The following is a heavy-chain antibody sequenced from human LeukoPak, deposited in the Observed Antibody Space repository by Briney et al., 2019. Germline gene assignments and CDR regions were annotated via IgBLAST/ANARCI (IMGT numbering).Heavy chain of an antibody. D-gene: IGHD3-10*01. CDR2: ISSSGNSI. V-gene: IGHV3-48*03. CDR3: GGTGSSGDPVVDY. J-gene: IGHJ4*02. Sequence: PGGSLRLSCVASGFTFSSYEMNWVRQAPGKGLEWVSYISSSGNSIFYADFVKGRFTISRDNAKNSLYLQMNSLGAEDTAVYSCGGTGSSGDPVVDYWGRGTLVTVSS. CDR1: GFTFSSYE.